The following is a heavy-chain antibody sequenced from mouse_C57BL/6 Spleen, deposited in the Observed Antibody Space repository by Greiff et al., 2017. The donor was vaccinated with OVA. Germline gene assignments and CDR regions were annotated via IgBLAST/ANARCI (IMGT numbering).Heavy chain of an antibody. J-gene: IGHJ2*01. Sequence: VQLQQSVAELVRPGASVKLSCTASGFNIKNTYMHWVKQRPEQGLAWIGRIDPANGTTKYAPKFQGKVTITADTSSKTAYLQLSSRTSEDTAIYYCASKESSYYFDYWGQGTALTVSS. V-gene: IGHV14-3*01. CDR1: GFNIKNTY. D-gene: IGHD1-1*01. CDR3: ASKESSYYFDY. CDR2: IDPANGTT.